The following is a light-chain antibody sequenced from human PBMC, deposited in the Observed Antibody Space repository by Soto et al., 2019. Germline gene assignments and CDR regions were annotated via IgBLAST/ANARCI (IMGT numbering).Light chain of an antibody. CDR3: QQYHTYPWT. CDR1: QTIDKW. J-gene: IGKJ1*01. V-gene: IGKV1-5*01. Sequence: DIQMTQSPSTLSASVGDSVTISCRASQTIDKWLAWYQQKGGKAPKLLIYDASRLQSGVPSRFSGSGSGTEFTLTISSLQTDDFATYYCQQYHTYPWTFGQGTKVDIK. CDR2: DAS.